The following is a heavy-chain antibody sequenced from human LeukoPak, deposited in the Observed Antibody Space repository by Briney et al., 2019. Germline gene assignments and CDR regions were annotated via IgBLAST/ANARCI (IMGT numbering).Heavy chain of an antibody. CDR1: GGTFSSYA. J-gene: IGHJ4*02. CDR2: IIPIFGTA. D-gene: IGHD5-24*01. V-gene: IGHV1-69*05. Sequence: SVKVSCKASGGTFSSYAISWVRQAPGQRLEWMGGIIPIFGTANYAQKFQGRVTITTDESTSTAYMELSSLRSEDTAVYYCARALHTMDPFDYWGQGTLVTVSS. CDR3: ARALHTMDPFDY.